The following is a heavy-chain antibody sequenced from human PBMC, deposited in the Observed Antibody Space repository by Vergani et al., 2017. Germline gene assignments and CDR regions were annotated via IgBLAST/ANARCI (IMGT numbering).Heavy chain of an antibody. J-gene: IGHJ4*02. CDR3: AVRPRVNLVGGEIVTKRAFDY. V-gene: IGHV4-34*02. CDR1: GESFSSFY. Sequence: QVQLQQWGAGVVKPSGTLSLTRAVFGESFSSFYRSWIRQPPGKGLEWIGEINNDGHTNYKPSLGSRVTVSIDTSKNEFSLNLMSVTAAATAMYYCAVRPRVNLVGGEIVTKRAFDYWSQGSLVTVSS. CDR2: INNDGHT. D-gene: IGHD3-10*01.